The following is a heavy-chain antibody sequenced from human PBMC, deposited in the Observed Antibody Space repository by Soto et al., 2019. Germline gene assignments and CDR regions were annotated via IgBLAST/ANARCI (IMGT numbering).Heavy chain of an antibody. CDR2: ISAYNGNT. CDR3: ARMVDGNASLGLYHYYYYMDV. V-gene: IGHV1-18*01. D-gene: IGHD2-8*01. CDR1: GYTFTSYG. J-gene: IGHJ6*03. Sequence: QVQLVQSGAEVKKPGASVKVSCKASGYTFTSYGISWVRQAPGQGLEWMGWISAYNGNTNYAQKLQGRVTMTTDTSTSTAYMELRSLRSDDTAVYYYARMVDGNASLGLYHYYYYMDVWGKGTTVTVSS.